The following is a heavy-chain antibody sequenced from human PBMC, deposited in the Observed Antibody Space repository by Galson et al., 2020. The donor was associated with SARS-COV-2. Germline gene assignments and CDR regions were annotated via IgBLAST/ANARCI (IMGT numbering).Heavy chain of an antibody. V-gene: IGHV4-59*08. CDR3: ARYQRRSGWYVFDY. Sequence: SQTLSLTCTVSGVSISGSYWSWIRQSPGKELEWIGYIYSSGSTNYNPSLKNRVSISEDTSKNQFSLKLSSVTAADTAMYYCARYQRRSGWYVFDYWGQGSLVTVSS. D-gene: IGHD6-19*01. CDR1: GVSISGSY. CDR2: IYSSGST. J-gene: IGHJ4*02.